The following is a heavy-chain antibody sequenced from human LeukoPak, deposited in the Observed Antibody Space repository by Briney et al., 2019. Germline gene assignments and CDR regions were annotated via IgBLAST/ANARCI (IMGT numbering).Heavy chain of an antibody. CDR3: ARDPSSPTMVRGVTYYYGMDV. V-gene: IGHV4-39*07. Sequence: SETLSLTCTVSGGSISSSSYYWGWIRQPPGKGLEWIGSIYYSGSTYYNPSLKSRVTISVDTSKNQFSLKVSSVTAADTAVYYCARDPSSPTMVRGVTYYYGMDVWGQGTTVTVSS. D-gene: IGHD3-10*01. CDR1: GGSISSSSYY. J-gene: IGHJ6*02. CDR2: IYYSGST.